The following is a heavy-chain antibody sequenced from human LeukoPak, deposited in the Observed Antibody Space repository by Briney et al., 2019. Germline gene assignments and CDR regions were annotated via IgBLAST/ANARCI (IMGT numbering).Heavy chain of an antibody. Sequence: SETLSLICTVSGGSISSYYWSWIRQPPGKGLEWIGYIYYSGSTYYNPSLKSRVTISVDTSKNQFSLKLSSVTAADTAVYYCARESVGLELRFWGQGTLVTVSS. CDR3: ARESVGLELRF. CDR2: IYYSGST. J-gene: IGHJ4*02. CDR1: GGSISSYY. V-gene: IGHV4-59*06. D-gene: IGHD1-7*01.